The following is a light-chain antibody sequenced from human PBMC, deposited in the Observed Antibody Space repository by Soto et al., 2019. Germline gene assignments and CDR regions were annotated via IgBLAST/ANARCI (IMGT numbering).Light chain of an antibody. CDR3: SSYTSINTHV. V-gene: IGLV2-14*01. CDR1: SSDVGGYNF. Sequence: QSALAQPASVSGSLGQSITISCTGTSSDVGGYNFVSWYQQHPGKAPKLIISDVSNRPSGVSTRFSGSKSGNTASLTISGLQAEDEADYYCSSYTSINTHVFGTGTKVTVL. J-gene: IGLJ1*01. CDR2: DVS.